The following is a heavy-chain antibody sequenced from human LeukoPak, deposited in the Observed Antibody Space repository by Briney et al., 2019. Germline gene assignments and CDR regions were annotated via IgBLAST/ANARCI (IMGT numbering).Heavy chain of an antibody. Sequence: SGPTLVKPTQTLTLTCTFSGFPRRTTGVGVGWVRQPPEKSLGWLALIYWDHNKLCTPSLRRRVTITKDTSKNRVVLTMTNRAPVDTATYYCAHYGDYRFLYYFDHGGQGALVTVSS. CDR3: AHYGDYRFLYYFDH. CDR2: IYWDHNK. D-gene: IGHD4-17*01. J-gene: IGHJ4*02. V-gene: IGHV2-5*02. CDR1: GFPRRTTGVG.